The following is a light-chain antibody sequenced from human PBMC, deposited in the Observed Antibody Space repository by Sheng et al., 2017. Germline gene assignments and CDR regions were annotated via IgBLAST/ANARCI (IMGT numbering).Light chain of an antibody. CDR1: QSVSSN. J-gene: IGKJ1*01. V-gene: IGKV3D-15*02. CDR2: GAS. CDR3: QQCDTSPWT. Sequence: EIVMTQSPATLSVSPGERATLSCRASQSVSSNLAWYQQKPGQAPRLLIYGASTRATGIPDRFSGSGSGTDFTLTINRLEPEDFAVYYCQQCDTSPWTFGQGTKVEIK.